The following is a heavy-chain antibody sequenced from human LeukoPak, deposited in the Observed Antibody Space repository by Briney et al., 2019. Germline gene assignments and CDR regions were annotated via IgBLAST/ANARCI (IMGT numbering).Heavy chain of an antibody. D-gene: IGHD1-26*01. J-gene: IGHJ4*02. CDR1: GGSFSGYY. CDR2: INHSGST. V-gene: IGHV4-34*01. Sequence: PSETLSLTCAVYGGSFSGYYWSWIRQPPGKGLEWIGEINHSGSTNYNPSLKSRVTISVDTSKNQLSLKLSSVTAADTAVYYCARSLRYLVRSFDYWGQGTLVTVSS. CDR3: ARSLRYLVRSFDY.